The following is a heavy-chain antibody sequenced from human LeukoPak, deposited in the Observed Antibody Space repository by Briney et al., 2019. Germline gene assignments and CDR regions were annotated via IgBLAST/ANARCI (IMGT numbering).Heavy chain of an antibody. CDR2: FIPNLGTT. V-gene: IGHV1-69*04. J-gene: IGHJ4*02. CDR3: ATTNDGGGYQWGDFFDF. D-gene: IGHD3-22*01. Sequence: SVKVSCKASGGTSNTHAITWLQKAPGQGFNWMERFIPNLGTTNRAQNFQDRVTLTADKSTNTAYMELTSLTSDDTAVYYCATTNDGGGYQWGDFFDFWGQGTLVTVSS. CDR1: GGTSNTHA.